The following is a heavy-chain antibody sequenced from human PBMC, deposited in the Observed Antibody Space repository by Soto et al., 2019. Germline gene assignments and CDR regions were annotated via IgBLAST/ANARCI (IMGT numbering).Heavy chain of an antibody. CDR1: GFTFSSYA. Sequence: GGSLRLSCAASGFTFSSYAMSWVRQAPGKGLEWVSAISGSGGSTYYADSVKGRFTISRDNSKNTLYLQMNSLRAEDTAVYYCAKDHGDGGYLGFWNYFDYWGQGTLVTVSS. D-gene: IGHD1-26*01. J-gene: IGHJ4*02. CDR3: AKDHGDGGYLGFWNYFDY. CDR2: ISGSGGST. V-gene: IGHV3-23*01.